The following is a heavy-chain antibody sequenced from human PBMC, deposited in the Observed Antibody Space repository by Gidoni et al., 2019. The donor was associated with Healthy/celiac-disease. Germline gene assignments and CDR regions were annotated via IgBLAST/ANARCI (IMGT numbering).Heavy chain of an antibody. Sequence: EVQLVESGGGLVQPGGSLRLSCAASGCTFSSYEMNWVRQAPGKGLVWVSYISSSGSTIYYADSVKGRFTISRDNAKNSLYLQMNSLRAEDTAVYYFAREGLRLGELSFWGQGTLVTVSS. J-gene: IGHJ4*02. CDR1: GCTFSSYE. CDR3: AREGLRLGELSF. D-gene: IGHD3-16*02. V-gene: IGHV3-48*03. CDR2: ISSSGSTI.